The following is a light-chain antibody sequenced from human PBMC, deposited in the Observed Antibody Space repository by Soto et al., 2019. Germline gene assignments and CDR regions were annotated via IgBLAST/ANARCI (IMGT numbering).Light chain of an antibody. V-gene: IGKV1-17*01. CDR3: QQLITYPQT. CDR1: QGIRND. Sequence: DIQMTQSPSTLSGSVGDRVTIXXRASQGIRNDLGWYQQKPGKAPKRXIYAASTLQSGVPSRFSGSGSGTEFALAISSLQPEDFATYYCQQLITYPQTFGQGTKVDIK. J-gene: IGKJ1*01. CDR2: AAS.